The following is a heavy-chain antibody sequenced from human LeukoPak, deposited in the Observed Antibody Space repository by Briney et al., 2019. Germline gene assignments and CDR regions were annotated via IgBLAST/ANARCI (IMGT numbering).Heavy chain of an antibody. CDR2: ISYDGSNK. D-gene: IGHD1-26*01. CDR3: AKDGVSWELSPFDY. V-gene: IGHV3-30*18. J-gene: IGHJ4*02. CDR1: GFTFSSYG. Sequence: GGSLRLSCAASGFTFSSYGMHWVRQAPGKGLEWVAVISYDGSNKYYADSVKGRFTISRDNSKNTLCLQMNSLRAEDTAVYYCAKDGVSWELSPFDYWGQGTLVTVSS.